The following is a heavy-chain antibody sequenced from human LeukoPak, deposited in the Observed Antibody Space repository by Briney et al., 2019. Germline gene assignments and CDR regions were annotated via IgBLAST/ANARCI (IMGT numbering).Heavy chain of an antibody. CDR1: GFTFSSYA. D-gene: IGHD2-21*02. CDR3: AKQGPARIPIVVVTAMAH. V-gene: IGHV3-23*01. Sequence: GGSLRLSCAASGFTFSSYAMSWVRQAPGKELEWVSAISGSGGSTYYADSVKGRFTISRDNSKNTLYLQMNSLRAEDTAVYYCAKQGPARIPIVVVTAMAHWGQGTLVTVSS. J-gene: IGHJ4*02. CDR2: ISGSGGST.